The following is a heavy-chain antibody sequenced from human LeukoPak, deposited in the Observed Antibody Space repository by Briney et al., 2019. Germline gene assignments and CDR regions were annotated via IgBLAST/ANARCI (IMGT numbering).Heavy chain of an antibody. D-gene: IGHD6-19*01. CDR1: EYTFTRYY. CDR2: INPNTGGT. CDR3: AKDFRDQWLVNAFHI. J-gene: IGHJ3*02. Sequence: ASVKVSCKASEYTFTRYYMHWVRQAPGQGHEWMGWINPNTGGTNYAQKFQGRVTMTRDTSITTAYMELRSLEYDDTAVYYCAKDFRDQWLVNAFHIWGQGTMVTVSS. V-gene: IGHV1-2*02.